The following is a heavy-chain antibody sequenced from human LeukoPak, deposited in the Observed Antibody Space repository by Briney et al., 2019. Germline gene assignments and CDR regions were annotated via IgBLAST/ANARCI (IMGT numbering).Heavy chain of an antibody. D-gene: IGHD2-2*01. V-gene: IGHV1-69*13. CDR3: ARDSAGNIVVVPAAANDAFDI. CDR1: GGTFSSYA. CDR2: IIPIFGTA. J-gene: IGHJ3*02. Sequence: GASVKVSCKASGGTFSSYAISWVRQAPGQGLEWMGGIIPIFGTANYAQKFQGRVTITADESTSTAYMELSSLRSEDTAVYYCARDSAGNIVVVPAAANDAFDIWGQGTMVTVSS.